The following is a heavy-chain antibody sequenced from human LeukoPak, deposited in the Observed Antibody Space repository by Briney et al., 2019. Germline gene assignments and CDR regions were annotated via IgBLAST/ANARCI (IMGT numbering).Heavy chain of an antibody. CDR1: GYTFIGYY. Sequence: ASVKVSCKASGYTFIGYYMHWVRQAPGQGLEWMGWISAYNGNTNYAQKFQGRVTITADESTSTAYMELSSLRSEDTAVYYCARALYYYDSSGYYSPIDYWGQGTLVTVSS. CDR3: ARALYYYDSSGYYSPIDY. CDR2: ISAYNGNT. V-gene: IGHV1-18*04. J-gene: IGHJ4*02. D-gene: IGHD3-22*01.